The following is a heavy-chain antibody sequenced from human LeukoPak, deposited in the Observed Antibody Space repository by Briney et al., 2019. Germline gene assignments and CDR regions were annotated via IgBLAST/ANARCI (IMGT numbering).Heavy chain of an antibody. Sequence: SETLSLTCTVSGGSINSYYWSWIRQPPGKGLEWIGYIFYSGSTNYNPSLKSRVTISVDTSKNQFSLKLSSVTAADTAVYYCARGVGSGYLFDYWGQGTLVTVSS. CDR2: IFYSGST. V-gene: IGHV4-59*01. CDR3: ARGVGSGYLFDY. CDR1: GGSINSYY. J-gene: IGHJ4*02. D-gene: IGHD5-12*01.